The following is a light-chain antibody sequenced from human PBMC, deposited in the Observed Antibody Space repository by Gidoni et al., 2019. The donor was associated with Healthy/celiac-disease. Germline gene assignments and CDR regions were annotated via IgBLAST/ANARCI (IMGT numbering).Light chain of an antibody. V-gene: IGKV3-15*01. J-gene: IGKJ2*01. CDR1: QSVSSN. CDR2: GAS. CDR3: QQYNNWPLYT. Sequence: VMTQSPATLSVSPGERATLSCRASQSVSSNLAWYQQKPGQAPRLLIYGASTRATGIPARFSGSGSGTEFTLTISSLQSEDFAVYYCQQYNNWPLYTFGQGTKLEIK.